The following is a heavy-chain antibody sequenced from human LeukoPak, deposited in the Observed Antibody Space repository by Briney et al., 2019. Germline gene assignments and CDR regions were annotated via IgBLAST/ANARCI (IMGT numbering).Heavy chain of an antibody. CDR2: IYYSGST. CDR3: ARGGGPVLRYFDWFPPVSPPFDY. D-gene: IGHD3-9*01. CDR1: GGSISSYY. J-gene: IGHJ4*02. Sequence: SETLSLTCTVSGGSISSYYWSWIRQPPGKGLEWIGYIYYSGSTNYNPSLKSRVTISVDTSKNQFSLKLSSVTAADTAVYYCARGGGPVLRYFDWFPPVSPPFDYWGQGTLVTVSS. V-gene: IGHV4-59*12.